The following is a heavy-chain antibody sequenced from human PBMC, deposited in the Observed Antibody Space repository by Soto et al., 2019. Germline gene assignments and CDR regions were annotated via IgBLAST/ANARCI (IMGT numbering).Heavy chain of an antibody. CDR2: YGAFNSNA. D-gene: IGHD3-16*02. J-gene: IGHJ6*03. V-gene: IGHV1-18*04. CDR3: ARIRPPHLGVLAWGPKPDNSYYYMDV. Sequence: QVHLVQSGGEVRKPGASVRVSCKTSGYTFNNFGINWVRQAPGRGLEWMGWYGAFNSNAKYAQEFQGRVTMTADTSASTVHMELRSLRPDDTAVYYCARIRPPHLGVLAWGPKPDNSYYYMDVWGKGTTVTVSS. CDR1: GYTFNNFG.